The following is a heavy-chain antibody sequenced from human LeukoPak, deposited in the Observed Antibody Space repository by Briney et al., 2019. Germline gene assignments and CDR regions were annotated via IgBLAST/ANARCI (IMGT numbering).Heavy chain of an antibody. CDR1: GGTFSSYA. V-gene: IGHV1-69*05. CDR2: IIPIFGTA. D-gene: IGHD3-16*01. Sequence: ASVKVSCKASGGTFSSYAISWVRQAPGQGLEWMGGIIPIFGTANYAQKFQGRVTITTDESTSTAYMELSSLRSEDTAAYYCARVSTAPFLGYYYMDVWGKGTTVTVSS. J-gene: IGHJ6*03. CDR3: ARVSTAPFLGYYYMDV.